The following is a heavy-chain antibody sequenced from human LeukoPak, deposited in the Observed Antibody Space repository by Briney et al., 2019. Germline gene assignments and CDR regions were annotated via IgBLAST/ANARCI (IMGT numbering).Heavy chain of an antibody. CDR1: VYTFTTYD. V-gene: IGHV1-8*01. J-gene: IGHJ5*02. CDR3: ARGRGSGHKENWFDP. Sequence: ASVNVSCKASVYTFTTYDINWVRQATGQGLEWMGWMNPVSGNTGYVQTFQGRVTMTRNTSISTAYMELSSLKSEDTAVYYCARGRGSGHKENWFDPWGQGTLVTVSS. D-gene: IGHD6-19*01. CDR2: MNPVSGNT.